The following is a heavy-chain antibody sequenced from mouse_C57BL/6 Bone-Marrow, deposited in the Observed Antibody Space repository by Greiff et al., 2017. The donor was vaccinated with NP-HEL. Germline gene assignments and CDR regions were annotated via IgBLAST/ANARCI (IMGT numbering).Heavy chain of an antibody. CDR2: IYPGSGST. V-gene: IGHV1-55*01. J-gene: IGHJ2*01. CDR3: VAYYSKENFDY. D-gene: IGHD2-5*01. CDR1: GYTFTSSW. Sequence: QVQLQQPGAELVKPGASVKMSCKASGYTFTSSWITWVKQRPGQGLEWIGDIYPGSGSTNYNAKFQSKATLTVDTSSSTAYMQLSSLTSEYSAVAFCVAYYSKENFDYWGQGTTLTVSS.